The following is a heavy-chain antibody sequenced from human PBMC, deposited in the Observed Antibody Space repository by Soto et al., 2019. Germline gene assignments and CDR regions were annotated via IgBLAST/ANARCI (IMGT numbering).Heavy chain of an antibody. V-gene: IGHV3-23*01. J-gene: IGHJ4*02. Sequence: PGGSLRLSCAASGFTFSTFAMSWVRQAPGKGLEWVSVISGSGHSTYYADSVKGRFTISRDNSKNTLYLQMNSLRAEDTAVYYCAKDYYDTSAVNGDYFDYWGQGTLVTVSS. CDR2: ISGSGHST. CDR3: AKDYYDTSAVNGDYFDY. D-gene: IGHD3-22*01. CDR1: GFTFSTFA.